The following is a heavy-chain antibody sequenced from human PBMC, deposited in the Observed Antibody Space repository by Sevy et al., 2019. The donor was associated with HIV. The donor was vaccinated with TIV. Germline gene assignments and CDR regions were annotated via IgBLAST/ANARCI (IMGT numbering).Heavy chain of an antibody. D-gene: IGHD6-6*01. J-gene: IGHJ4*02. CDR3: VIRVEYRSSLQWRYYFDY. CDR2: IYPGDSDT. CDR1: GYSFTSYW. V-gene: IGHV5-51*01. Sequence: GESLKISCKGSGYSFTSYWIGWVRQMPGKGLEWRGIIYPGDSDTRYSPSFQGQVTISADKSISTAYLQWSSLKASDTAMYYCVIRVEYRSSLQWRYYFDYWGQGTLVTVSS.